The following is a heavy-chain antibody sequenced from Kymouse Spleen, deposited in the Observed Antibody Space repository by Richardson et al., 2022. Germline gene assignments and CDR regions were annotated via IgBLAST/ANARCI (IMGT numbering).Heavy chain of an antibody. V-gene: IGHV3-21*03. CDR1: GFTFSSYS. CDR2: ISSSSSYI. D-gene: IGHD2-2*02. J-gene: IGHJ5*02. Sequence: EVQLVESGGGLVKPGGSLRLSCAASGFTFSSYSMNWVRQAPGKGLEWVSSISSSSSYIYYADSVKGRFTISRDNAKNSLYLQMNSLRAEDTAVYYCAREKVVGYCSSTSCYSWFDPWGQGTLVTVSS. CDR3: AREKVVGYCSSTSCYSWFDP.